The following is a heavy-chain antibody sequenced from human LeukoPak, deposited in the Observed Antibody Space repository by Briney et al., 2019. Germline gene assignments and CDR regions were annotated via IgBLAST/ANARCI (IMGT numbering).Heavy chain of an antibody. D-gene: IGHD3-10*01. CDR1: GFTFSSYL. CDR2: ISGSGGST. CDR3: AKDSYGSGSYIIDY. V-gene: IGHV3-23*01. Sequence: GGSLRLSSAAPGFTFSSYLMNWVPQAPGKGLEWVSGISGSGGSTYYADSVKGRFTISRDNSKNTLYLQMNSLRAEDTAVYYCAKDSYGSGSYIIDYWGQGTLVTVSS. J-gene: IGHJ4*02.